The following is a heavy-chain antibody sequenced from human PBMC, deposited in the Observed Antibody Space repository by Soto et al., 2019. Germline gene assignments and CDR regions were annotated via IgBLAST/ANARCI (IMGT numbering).Heavy chain of an antibody. CDR1: GFAFSRSA. Sequence: EVQLLESGGGLIQPGGSLRLSCAASGFAFSRSAMAWVRQAPEKGLEWVSSISEGGGTTFYAGSVEGRFTISRDNSKNTLYLQMHSVRADDTAVYYCAKGGYRHAYDWGRGTLVTVSS. J-gene: IGHJ4*02. V-gene: IGHV3-23*01. CDR2: ISEGGGTT. D-gene: IGHD3-16*01. CDR3: AKGGYRHAYD.